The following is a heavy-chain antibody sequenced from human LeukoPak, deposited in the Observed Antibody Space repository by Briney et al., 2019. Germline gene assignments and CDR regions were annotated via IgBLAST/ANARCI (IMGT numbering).Heavy chain of an antibody. CDR3: TINYYNGSLYEDY. Sequence: GGSLRLSCRGSGLSFGGDAVSWVRQAPGKGLEWVGFIRDKVSGGTTEYVASVRGRFTISRDDSRSIAYLRMTRLKTEDTAVYYCTINYYNGSLYEDYWGQGTLVTVSS. CDR2: IRDKVSGGTT. D-gene: IGHD3-22*01. CDR1: GLSFGGDA. V-gene: IGHV3-49*04. J-gene: IGHJ4*02.